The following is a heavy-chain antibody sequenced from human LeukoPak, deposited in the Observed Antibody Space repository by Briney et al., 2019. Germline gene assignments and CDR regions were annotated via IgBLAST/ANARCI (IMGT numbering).Heavy chain of an antibody. V-gene: IGHV1-2*04. J-gene: IGHJ6*02. CDR2: INPNSGGT. CDR3: ARGGGLAIIGADYYYYGLDV. D-gene: IGHD3-3*01. CDR1: GYTFTGYY. Sequence: ASVKVSCKASGYTFTGYYMHWVRQAPGQGLEWMGWINPNSGGTNYAQKFQGSVTMTRDTSISTAYMELTRLRSDDTALYQCARGGGLAIIGADYYYYGLDVWGQGTAVTVS.